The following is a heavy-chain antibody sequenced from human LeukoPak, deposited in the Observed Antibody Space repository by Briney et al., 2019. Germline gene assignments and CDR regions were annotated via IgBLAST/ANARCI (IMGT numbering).Heavy chain of an antibody. J-gene: IGHJ6*03. V-gene: IGHV1-2*02. CDR1: GYTFTGYY. CDR3: ARDFSSSSMDYYYYYYMDV. CDR2: INPNSGGT. Sequence: ASVKVSCKASGYTFTGYYMHWVRQAPGQGLEWMGWINPNSGGTNYAQKFQGRVTMTRDTSISTAYMELSRLRSDDTAVYYCARDFSSSSMDYYYYYYMDVWGKGTTVTVSS. D-gene: IGHD6-6*01.